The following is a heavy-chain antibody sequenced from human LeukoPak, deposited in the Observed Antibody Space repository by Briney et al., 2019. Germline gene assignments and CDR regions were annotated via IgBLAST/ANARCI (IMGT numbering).Heavy chain of an antibody. J-gene: IGHJ3*02. CDR3: ARAQHDAFDI. CDR2: MDYSGST. V-gene: IGHV4-59*12. CDR1: GGSISSYY. Sequence: SVTLSLTCTVSGGSISSYYWSWIRQPPGKGLEWIGYMDYSGSTIYNPSLKSRVTISVNTSKNHFSLQLSSVTAADTAVYYCARAQHDAFDIWGQGTMVTVSS.